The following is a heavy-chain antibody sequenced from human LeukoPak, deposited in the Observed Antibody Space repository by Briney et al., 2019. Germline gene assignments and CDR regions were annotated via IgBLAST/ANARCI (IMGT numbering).Heavy chain of an antibody. CDR1: GYSFTNNW. J-gene: IGHJ4*02. V-gene: IGHV5-51*01. D-gene: IGHD2-2*01. CDR3: ARYTSNHNDY. CDR2: INPDDSDV. Sequence: GESLKISCKGYGYSFTNNWIGWVRRMPGKGLEWMGIINPDDSDVKYSPSFQGQVIISADKSISSVYLQWSGLKASDTAIYYCARYTSNHNDYWGQGTLVTVSS.